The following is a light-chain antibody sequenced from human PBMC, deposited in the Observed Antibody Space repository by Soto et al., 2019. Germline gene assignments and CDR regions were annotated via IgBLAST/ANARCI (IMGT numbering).Light chain of an antibody. Sequence: EIVLTQSPGTLSLSPGERATLSCRASQSVSSSYLAWYQQKPGLAPRLLIYGASSRATGIPDRFSGSGSGPDFTLTISRLEPEDFAVYYCQQYGSSPGTFGQGTKVEIK. CDR3: QQYGSSPGT. CDR2: GAS. J-gene: IGKJ1*01. CDR1: QSVSSSY. V-gene: IGKV3-20*01.